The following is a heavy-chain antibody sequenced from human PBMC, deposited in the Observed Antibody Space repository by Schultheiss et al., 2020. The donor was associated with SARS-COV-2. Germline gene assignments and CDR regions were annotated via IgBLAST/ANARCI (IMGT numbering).Heavy chain of an antibody. V-gene: IGHV3-33*06. Sequence: GGSLRLSCAASGFTFSSYWMSWVRQAPGKGLEWVAVIWYDGSNKYYADSVKGRFTISRDNSKNTLYLQMNSLRAEDTAVYYCAKGLPGWAFDYWGQGTLVTVSS. D-gene: IGHD6-19*01. CDR2: IWYDGSNK. CDR3: AKGLPGWAFDY. CDR1: GFTFSSYW. J-gene: IGHJ4*02.